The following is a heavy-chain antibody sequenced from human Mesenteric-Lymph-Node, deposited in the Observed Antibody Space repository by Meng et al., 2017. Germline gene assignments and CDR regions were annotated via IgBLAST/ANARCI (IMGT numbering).Heavy chain of an antibody. J-gene: IGHJ5*02. Sequence: GGSLRLSCAASGFTFSSYAMSWVRQAPGKGLEWVSYISSSGSTIYYADSVKGRFTISRDDSKTTLYLQMNSLRAEDTAVYYYSRCYGDIFAGDAWGQGTLVTVSS. CDR2: ISSSGSTI. CDR3: SRCYGDIFAGDA. D-gene: IGHD4-17*01. V-gene: IGHV3-48*04. CDR1: GFTFSSYA.